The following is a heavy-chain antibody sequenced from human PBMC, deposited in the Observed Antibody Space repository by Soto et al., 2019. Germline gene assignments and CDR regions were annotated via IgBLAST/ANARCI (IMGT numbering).Heavy chain of an antibody. Sequence: QVQLVQSGAEVKKPGASVKVSCKTSGYTFTSYDINWVRQATGQGLEWMAWMNPNNGDTGYAPKFQGRINLTKNTTINTAYMELSSLTSEDTAVYYCARVRGRQYYALWSYAFFDYWGQGTLVTVSS. CDR3: ARVRGRQYYALWSYAFFDY. D-gene: IGHD3-10*01. J-gene: IGHJ4*02. CDR1: GYTFTSYD. V-gene: IGHV1-8*01. CDR2: MNPNNGDT.